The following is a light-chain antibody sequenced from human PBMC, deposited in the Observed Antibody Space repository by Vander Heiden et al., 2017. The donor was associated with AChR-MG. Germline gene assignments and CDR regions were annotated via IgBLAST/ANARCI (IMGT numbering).Light chain of an antibody. CDR3: AAWEDSLNGAV. J-gene: IGLJ2*01. CDR2: SNN. Sequence: QSVLTQPPSASGPPGQPVTIPCSASSSNVGSNTVNWYQQLPGKAPKLLIYSNNQRPSGVPDRFSGSKSGNSASLAISGLQPEDEADYYCAAWEDSLNGAVFGGGTKLTVL. CDR1: SSNVGSNT. V-gene: IGLV1-44*01.